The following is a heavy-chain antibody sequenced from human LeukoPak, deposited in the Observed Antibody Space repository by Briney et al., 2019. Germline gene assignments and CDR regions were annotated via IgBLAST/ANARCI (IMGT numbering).Heavy chain of an antibody. CDR2: INQDGSEK. Sequence: GGSLRLSCVASGFTFSSYWMSWVRQAPGKGLEWVANINQDGSEKNYVDSVKGRFTISRDNAKNSLYLQMNSLSAEDTAVYFCAKDEEVTGTNLGLILDAFDIWGQGTMVTVSS. CDR1: GFTFSSYW. D-gene: IGHD1-20*01. CDR3: AKDEEVTGTNLGLILDAFDI. J-gene: IGHJ3*02. V-gene: IGHV3-7*03.